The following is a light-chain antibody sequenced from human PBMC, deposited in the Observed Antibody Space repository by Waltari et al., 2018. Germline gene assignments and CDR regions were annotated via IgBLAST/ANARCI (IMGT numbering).Light chain of an antibody. Sequence: QSVLTHPPSVSGAPGQTVTISCTGSRSNIGAGYDVHWYQQVPGTAPKLLIFRNNNRPSGVPDRFSGSKSGTSASLAITGLRAEDEAYYYCQSYDSSLSGPVVFGGGTRLIVL. V-gene: IGLV1-40*01. J-gene: IGLJ2*01. CDR2: RNN. CDR3: QSYDSSLSGPVV. CDR1: RSNIGAGYD.